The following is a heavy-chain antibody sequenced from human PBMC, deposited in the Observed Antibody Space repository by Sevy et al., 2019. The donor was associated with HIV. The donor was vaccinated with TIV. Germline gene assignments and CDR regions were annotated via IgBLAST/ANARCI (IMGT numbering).Heavy chain of an antibody. CDR1: GFTFSNAW. CDR3: TTDGYYYDSSGYYSYYFDY. CDR2: IKSKTDGGTT. D-gene: IGHD3-22*01. J-gene: IGHJ4*02. Sequence: GGSLRLSCAASGFTFSNAWMSWVRQAPGKGLEWVGRIKSKTDGGTTDYAAPVKGRFTITRDDSKNTLYLQMNSLKTEDTAVYYCTTDGYYYDSSGYYSYYFDYWGQGTLVTVSS. V-gene: IGHV3-15*01.